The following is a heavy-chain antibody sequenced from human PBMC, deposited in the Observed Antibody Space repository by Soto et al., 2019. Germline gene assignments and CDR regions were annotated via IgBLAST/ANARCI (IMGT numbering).Heavy chain of an antibody. CDR2: IIPIFGTA. D-gene: IGHD3-22*01. J-gene: IGHJ4*02. CDR3: AGTSDYYDSSGYYYFDY. V-gene: IGHV1-69*13. Sequence: SVKVSCKASGYIFTNYGLSWVRQAPGQGLEWMGGIIPIFGTANYAQKFQGRVTITADESTSTAYMELSSLRSEDTAVYYCAGTSDYYDSSGYYYFDYWGQGTLVTVSS. CDR1: GYIFTNYG.